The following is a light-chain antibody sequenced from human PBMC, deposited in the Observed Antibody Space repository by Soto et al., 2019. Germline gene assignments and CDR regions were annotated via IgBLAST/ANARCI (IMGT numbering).Light chain of an antibody. CDR1: QSVSSNY. J-gene: IGKJ1*01. CDR3: QQYGSTPTT. CDR2: AAS. V-gene: IGKV3-20*01. Sequence: EIVLTQSPGTLSLSPGERATLSCRASQSVSSNYLAWYQQKPGQAPRPLIYAASSRATGIPDRFSGRGSGTDFAPTISRLEPEDLSVYYCQQYGSTPTTVGQGTKVDIK.